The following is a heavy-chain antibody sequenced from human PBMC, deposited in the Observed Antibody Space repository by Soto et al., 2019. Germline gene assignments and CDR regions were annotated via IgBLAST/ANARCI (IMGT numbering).Heavy chain of an antibody. J-gene: IGHJ5*02. Sequence: QPGGSLRLSCAASGSTFSRYEMNWVRRAPGKGLEWVSYISGSSSMIYYADSVKGRFTISRDNAKNSLYLQMNSLRAEDTAVYYCANDFWSEYSWGQGTLVTVSS. D-gene: IGHD3-3*01. CDR2: ISGSSSMI. CDR3: ANDFWSEYS. V-gene: IGHV3-48*03. CDR1: GSTFSRYE.